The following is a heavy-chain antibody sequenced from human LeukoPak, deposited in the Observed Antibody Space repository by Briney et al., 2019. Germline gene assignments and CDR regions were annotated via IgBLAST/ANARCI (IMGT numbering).Heavy chain of an antibody. V-gene: IGHV4-30-2*02. CDR1: GGSISSGGYS. CDR2: IYHSGST. D-gene: IGHD5-18*01. Sequence: PSQTLSLTCAVSGGSISSGGYSWSWIRQPPGKGLEWIGYIYHSGSTYYNPSLKSRVTISVDTSKNQFSLKLSSVTAADTAVYYCAKADDTTMVTVPFDYWGQGTLVTVSS. CDR3: AKADDTTMVTVPFDY. J-gene: IGHJ4*02.